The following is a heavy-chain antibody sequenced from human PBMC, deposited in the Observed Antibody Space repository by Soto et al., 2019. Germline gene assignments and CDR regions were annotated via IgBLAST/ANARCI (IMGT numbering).Heavy chain of an antibody. CDR2: ISYDGSNK. V-gene: IGHV3-30*18. CDR3: AKDGATVVGGGFDY. J-gene: IGHJ4*02. Sequence: QVQLVESGGGVVQPGRSLRLSCAASGFTFSSYGMHWVRQAPGKGLEWVAVISYDGSNKYYADSVKGRFTISRDNSKNTLHLQMNSWRAEDTAVYYWAKDGATVVGGGFDYWGQGTLVTVSS. D-gene: IGHD4-17*01. CDR1: GFTFSSYG.